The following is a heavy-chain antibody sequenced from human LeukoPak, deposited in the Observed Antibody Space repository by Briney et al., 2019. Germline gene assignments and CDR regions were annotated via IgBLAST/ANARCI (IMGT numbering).Heavy chain of an antibody. D-gene: IGHD5-24*01. Sequence: GGSLRLSCAASGFTVSSNYMSWVRQAPGKGLEWVSVIYSGGSTYYADSVKGRFTISRDNSKNTLYLQMNSLRAEDTAVYYCARDHWEEGYNYAIDYWGQGTLVTVSS. CDR2: IYSGGST. CDR1: GFTVSSNY. CDR3: ARDHWEEGYNYAIDY. V-gene: IGHV3-66*01. J-gene: IGHJ4*02.